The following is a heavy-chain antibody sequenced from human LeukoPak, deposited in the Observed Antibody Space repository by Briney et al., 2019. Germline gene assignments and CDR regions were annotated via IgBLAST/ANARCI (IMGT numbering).Heavy chain of an antibody. J-gene: IGHJ3*02. CDR3: AKVPLDYYDSSGYAFDI. CDR1: GFTFSSYA. D-gene: IGHD3-22*01. V-gene: IGHV3-23*01. Sequence: GGSLRLSCAASGFTFSSYAMSWVSQAPGKGLEWVSAISGSGGSTYYADSVKGRFTISRDNSKNTLYLQMNSLRAEDTAVYYCAKVPLDYYDSSGYAFDIWGQGTMVTVSS. CDR2: ISGSGGST.